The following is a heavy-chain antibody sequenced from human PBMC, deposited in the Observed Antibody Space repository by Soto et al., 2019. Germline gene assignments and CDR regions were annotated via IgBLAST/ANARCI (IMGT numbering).Heavy chain of an antibody. CDR3: VTSCEDSPPDYFDY. Sequence: PGGSLRLSCSASGFTFSRYAMLWVRQAPGKGLEYVSAISSNGGSTYYADSVKGRFTISRDNSKNTLYLQMSSLRAEDTAVYYCVTSCEDSPPDYFDYSGQGTLVTVSS. CDR2: ISSNGGST. CDR1: GFTFSRYA. V-gene: IGHV3-64D*08. J-gene: IGHJ4*02. D-gene: IGHD2-15*01.